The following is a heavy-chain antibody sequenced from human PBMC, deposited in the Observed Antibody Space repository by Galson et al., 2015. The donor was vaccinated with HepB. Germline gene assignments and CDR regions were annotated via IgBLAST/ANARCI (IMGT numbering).Heavy chain of an antibody. CDR1: GGSISSGDYY. CDR2: IYYSGST. J-gene: IGHJ4*02. V-gene: IGHV4-30-4*01. D-gene: IGHD2-21*01. CDR3: ARVVPGCGGDCYASFDY. Sequence: TLSLTCTVSGGSISSGDYYWSWIRQPPGKGLEWIGYIYYSGSTYYNPSLKSRVTISVDTSKNQFSLKLSSVTAADTAVYYCARVVPGCGGDCYASFDYWGQGTLVTVSS.